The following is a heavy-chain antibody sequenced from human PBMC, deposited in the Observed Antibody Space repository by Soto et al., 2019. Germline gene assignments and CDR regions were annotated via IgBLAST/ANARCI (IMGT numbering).Heavy chain of an antibody. CDR2: ISSSSSTI. J-gene: IGHJ2*01. CDR3: ARAKNYYWYFDL. CDR1: GFTFSSYS. D-gene: IGHD1-7*01. V-gene: IGHV3-48*01. Sequence: EVQLVESGGGLVQPGGSLRLSCAASGFTFSSYSMNWVRQAPGKGLEWVSYISSSSSTIYYADSVKGRFTISRNNAKNSLSLQMTSLRAEDTAVYYCARAKNYYWYFDLWGRGTLVTVSS.